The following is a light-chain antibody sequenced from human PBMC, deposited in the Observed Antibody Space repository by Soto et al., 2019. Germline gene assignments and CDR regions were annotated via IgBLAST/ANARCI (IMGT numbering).Light chain of an antibody. V-gene: IGKV3-11*01. CDR3: QQRSNWPL. CDR1: QSVSSY. Sequence: EIVFTRSPATLSLSPGERTTLSCRASQSVSSYLAWYQQKPGQAPRLLIYDASNRATGIPARFSGSGSGTDFTLTISSLEPEDFAVYYCQQRSNWPLFGQGTRLEI. CDR2: DAS. J-gene: IGKJ5*01.